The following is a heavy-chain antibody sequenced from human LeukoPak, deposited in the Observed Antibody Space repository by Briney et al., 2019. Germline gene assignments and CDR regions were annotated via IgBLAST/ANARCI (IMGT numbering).Heavy chain of an antibody. V-gene: IGHV4-30-4*08. J-gene: IGHJ5*02. CDR3: PRGSGNSGWFDP. CDR2: IYYSGST. D-gene: IGHD4-23*01. CDR1: GGSISSGDYY. Sequence: PSETLSLTCTVSGGSISSGDYYWSWIRQPPGKGLEWIGYIYYSGSTYYNPSLKSRVTISVDTSKNQFSLKLSSVTAADTAVYYCPRGSGNSGWFDPWGQGTLVTVSS.